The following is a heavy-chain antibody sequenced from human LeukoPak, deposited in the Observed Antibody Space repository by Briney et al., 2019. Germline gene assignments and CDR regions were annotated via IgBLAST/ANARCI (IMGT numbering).Heavy chain of an antibody. V-gene: IGHV3-48*03. CDR2: ISSSGSTI. Sequence: XGFTXSSYEMNWVRQAPGKGLEWVSYISSSGSTIYYADSVKGRFTISRDNAKNSLYLQMNSLRAEDTAVYYXXXXXXXXIXXVWGKGTTVTISS. CDR3: XXXXXXXIXXV. J-gene: IGHJ6*04. CDR1: GFTXSSYE.